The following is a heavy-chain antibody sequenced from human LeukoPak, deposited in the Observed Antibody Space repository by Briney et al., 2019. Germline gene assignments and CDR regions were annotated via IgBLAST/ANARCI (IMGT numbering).Heavy chain of an antibody. Sequence: GGSLRLSCAASGFTFSSYWMSWVRQAPGKGLEWVANIKQDGSEKYYVDSVKGRFTISRDNAKNSLYLQMNSLRAEDTAVYYCAKGRLDYYDSSGFRSPIDYWGQGTLVTVSS. CDR2: IKQDGSEK. CDR3: AKGRLDYYDSSGFRSPIDY. V-gene: IGHV3-7*01. CDR1: GFTFSSYW. J-gene: IGHJ4*02. D-gene: IGHD3-22*01.